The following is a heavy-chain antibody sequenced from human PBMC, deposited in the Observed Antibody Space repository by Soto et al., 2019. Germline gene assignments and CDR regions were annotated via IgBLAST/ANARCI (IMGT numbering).Heavy chain of an antibody. D-gene: IGHD3-3*01. CDR1: GFTFTSYA. Sequence: PGGSLTLSCSASGFTFTSYAMSWVRQAPGKGLEWVSGISGSGGDTKSADSVKGRFTISRDNFKNMLYLQMNSLRAEDTAVYYCAKHDFWTLYITCLDSWGQVTLVPVSS. CDR2: ISGSGGDT. V-gene: IGHV3-23*01. CDR3: AKHDFWTLYITCLDS. J-gene: IGHJ5*01.